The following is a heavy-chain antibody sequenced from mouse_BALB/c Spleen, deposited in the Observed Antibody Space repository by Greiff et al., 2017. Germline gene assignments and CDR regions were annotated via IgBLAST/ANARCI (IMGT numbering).Heavy chain of an antibody. V-gene: IGHV1-14*01. D-gene: IGHD2-3*01. CDR2: INPYNDGT. CDR3: ALGWLPYYFDY. Sequence: EVKLMESGPELVKPGASVKMSCKASGYTFTSYVMHWVKQKPGQGLEWIGYINPYNDGTKYNEKFKGKATLTSDKSSSTAYMELSSLTSEDSAVYYCALGWLPYYFDYWGQGTTLTVSS. CDR1: GYTFTSYV. J-gene: IGHJ2*01.